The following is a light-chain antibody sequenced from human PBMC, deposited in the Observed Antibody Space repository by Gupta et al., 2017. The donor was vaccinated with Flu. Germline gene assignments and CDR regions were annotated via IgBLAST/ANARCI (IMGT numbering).Light chain of an antibody. CDR3: AAWDDSLLRV. J-gene: IGLJ3*02. V-gene: IGLV1-44*01. Sequence: QSVLTQPPSASGTPGQRVTISRSGSSSNIGSHTVSWYQQLPGTAPKLLIYKNNQRPSGVPDRFSGSKSGTSASLAISGLQSEDEADYYCAAWDDSLLRVFGGGTKVTVL. CDR1: SSNIGSHT. CDR2: KNN.